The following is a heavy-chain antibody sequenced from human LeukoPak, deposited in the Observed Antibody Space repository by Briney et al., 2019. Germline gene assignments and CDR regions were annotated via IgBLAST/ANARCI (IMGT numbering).Heavy chain of an antibody. CDR1: GFTVSTKY. V-gene: IGHV3-66*01. Sequence: GGSQRLSCGVSGFTVSTKYMTWVRQAPGKGLEWVSTIYLDGRTFYPDSVKGRFTISRDSSKNTLYLQMNSLRVEDTAVYYCARVWPMDVWGQGTTVTVSS. CDR3: ARVWPMDV. CDR2: IYLDGRT. J-gene: IGHJ6*02.